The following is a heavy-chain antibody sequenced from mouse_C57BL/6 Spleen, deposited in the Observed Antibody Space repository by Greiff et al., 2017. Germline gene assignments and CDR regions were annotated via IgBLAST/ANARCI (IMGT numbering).Heavy chain of an antibody. J-gene: IGHJ2*01. CDR2: IYPGNSDT. D-gene: IGHD2-4*01. CDR1: GYTFTSYW. Sequence: VQLQQSGTVLARPGASVKMSCKTSGYTFTSYWMHWVKQRPGQGLEWIGAIYPGNSDTSYNQKFKGKAKLTAVTSASTAYMELSSLTNEDSAVYYGTREGDYDYLSYFDYWGQGTTLTGSS. V-gene: IGHV1-5*01. CDR3: TREGDYDYLSYFDY.